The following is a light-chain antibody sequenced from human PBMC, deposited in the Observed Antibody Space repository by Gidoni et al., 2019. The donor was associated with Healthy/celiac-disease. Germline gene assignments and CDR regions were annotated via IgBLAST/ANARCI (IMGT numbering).Light chain of an antibody. CDR1: SSDVGSYNL. CDR3: CSYAGSSTYV. CDR2: EVS. J-gene: IGLJ1*01. Sequence: QSALTQPASVSGSPGQSLTISCTGTSSDVGSYNLVSWYQQHPSKAPKLMIYEVSKRPSGVSNRFSGSKSGNTASLTISGLQAEDEADYYCCSYAGSSTYVFGTGTKVTVL. V-gene: IGLV2-23*02.